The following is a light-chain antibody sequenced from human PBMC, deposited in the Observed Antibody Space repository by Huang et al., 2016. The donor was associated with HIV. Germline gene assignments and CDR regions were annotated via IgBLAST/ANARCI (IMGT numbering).Light chain of an antibody. CDR2: KIS. V-gene: IGKV2-30*01. Sequence: DVVLTQSPLSLPVTLGQPASISCWSSQSLIYSDGNTYLSWFQQRPGQSPRRLIYKISNRDSGVPDRFSGSVSGSDFTLKISKVEAEDVAVYYCMQGTHWPPITFGQGTRLEI. J-gene: IGKJ5*01. CDR3: MQGTHWPPIT. CDR1: QSLIYSDGNTY.